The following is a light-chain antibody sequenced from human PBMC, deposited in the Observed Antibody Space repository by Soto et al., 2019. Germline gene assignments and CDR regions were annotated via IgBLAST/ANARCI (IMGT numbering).Light chain of an antibody. J-gene: IGLJ1*01. CDR1: SSDVGGYNY. V-gene: IGLV2-14*01. CDR2: DVS. CDR3: SSYTSSSTPV. Sequence: QSALTQPASVSGSPGQSITISCTGTSSDVGGYNYVSWYQQHPGKAPKLMIYDVSNRPSGVSKRFSGSKSGNTASLTISGLQAEDEADYYRSSYTSSSTPVFGTGTKVTVL.